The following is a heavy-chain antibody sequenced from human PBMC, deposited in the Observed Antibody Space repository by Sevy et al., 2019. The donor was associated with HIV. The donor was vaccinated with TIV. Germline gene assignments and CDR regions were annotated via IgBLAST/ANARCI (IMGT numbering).Heavy chain of an antibody. J-gene: IGHJ4*02. CDR2: ISSSSSTI. CDR1: GFTFSSYS. V-gene: IGHV3-48*02. D-gene: IGHD3-22*01. Sequence: GGSLRLSCAASGFTFSSYSMNWVRQAPGKGLERVSYISSSSSTIYYADSVKGRFTISRDNAKNSLYLQMNSLRDEDTAVYYCARALGGYYYDSSGYYYFDYWGQGTLVTVSS. CDR3: ARALGGYYYDSSGYYYFDY.